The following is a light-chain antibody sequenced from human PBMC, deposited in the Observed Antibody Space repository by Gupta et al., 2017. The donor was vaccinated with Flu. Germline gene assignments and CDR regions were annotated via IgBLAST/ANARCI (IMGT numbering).Light chain of an antibody. CDR3: LQDYNYPGT. V-gene: IGKV1-6*01. Sequence: IKSTHSPSSLPASVGDRVTITCRASQGIRNDLGWYQQKPGKAPKLLIYAASSLQSGVPARFSGSGSGTDFTLTISSLEPEDFATYYCLQDYNYPGTFGQGTKVEIK. J-gene: IGKJ1*01. CDR2: AAS. CDR1: QGIRND.